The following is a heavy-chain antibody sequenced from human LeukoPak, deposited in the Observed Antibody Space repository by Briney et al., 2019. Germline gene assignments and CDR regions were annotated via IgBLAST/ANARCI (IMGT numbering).Heavy chain of an antibody. CDR2: INHDGIT. V-gene: IGHV4-34*01. D-gene: IGHD3-16*02. J-gene: IGHJ4*02. CDR1: GGSFNGYH. CDR3: ARGRSYDYVWGTHRFSGAYFDH. Sequence: SETLSLTCGVYGGSFNGYHWTWIRQPPGKGLEWIGEINHDGITNYNPSLKSRVTISVDTSQKQLSLKLTSVTAADTAVYYCARGRSYDYVWGTHRFSGAYFDHWGQGTLITVSS.